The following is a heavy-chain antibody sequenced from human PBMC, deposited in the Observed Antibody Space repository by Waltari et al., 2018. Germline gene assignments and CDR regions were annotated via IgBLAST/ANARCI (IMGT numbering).Heavy chain of an antibody. Sequence: QVQLVQSGAEVKKPGSSVKVSCKASGGTFSSYAISWVRQAPGQGLEWMGGIIPIFGTANYEQKVQGRVTSTADESTGTAYMGLSSLRSEDTAVYYCARGYGDYSGPIRFDPWGQGTLVTVSS. CDR2: IIPIFGTA. CDR1: GGTFSSYA. V-gene: IGHV1-69*01. J-gene: IGHJ5*02. CDR3: ARGYGDYSGPIRFDP. D-gene: IGHD4-17*01.